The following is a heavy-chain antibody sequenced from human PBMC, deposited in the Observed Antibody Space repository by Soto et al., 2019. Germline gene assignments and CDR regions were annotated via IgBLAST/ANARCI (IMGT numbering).Heavy chain of an antibody. D-gene: IGHD6-13*01. CDR1: EYTFTDYY. J-gene: IGHJ5*01. CDR2: INPSGGST. Sequence: QVQLVQSGAEVKKPGASVKLSCKSSEYTFTDYYIHWVRQAPGQGLEWMGLINPSGGSTSYPQKFQGRVTLTRDTSTSTVYMELISLRSEDTAVYYCANAAYSTSWYDFWGQGTLVTVSS. V-gene: IGHV1-46*01. CDR3: ANAAYSTSWYDF.